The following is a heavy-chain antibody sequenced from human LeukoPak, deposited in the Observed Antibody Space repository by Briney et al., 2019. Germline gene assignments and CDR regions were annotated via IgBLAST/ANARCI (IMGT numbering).Heavy chain of an antibody. J-gene: IGHJ4*02. V-gene: IGHV3-23*01. CDR2: ISGSGGST. CDR3: ARDGMRYDILTGRLGGGLDY. Sequence: GGTLRLSCAASGFTFSSYAMSWVRQAPGKGLEWVSAISGSGGSTYYADSVKGRFTISRDNAKNSLYLQMNSLRAEDTAVYYCARDGMRYDILTGRLGGGLDYWGQGTLVTVSS. D-gene: IGHD3-9*01. CDR1: GFTFSSYA.